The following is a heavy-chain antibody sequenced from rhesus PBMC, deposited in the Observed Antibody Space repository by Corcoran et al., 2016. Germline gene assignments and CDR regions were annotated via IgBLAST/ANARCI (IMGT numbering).Heavy chain of an antibody. CDR2: IRSKSNNYKT. CDR3: ARGGLVGTARGTFDY. CDR1: GFTFSSSA. J-gene: IGHJ4*01. D-gene: IGHD5-24*01. Sequence: EVQLVESGGGLVQPGGSLRLSCAASGFTFSSSAMHWVRQASGKGLEWVGRIRSKSNNYKTGYAASGKGRFTISRDDSKNTAYLQMNSLKTEDTAVYYCARGGLVGTARGTFDYWGQGVLVTVSS. V-gene: IGHV3-118*01.